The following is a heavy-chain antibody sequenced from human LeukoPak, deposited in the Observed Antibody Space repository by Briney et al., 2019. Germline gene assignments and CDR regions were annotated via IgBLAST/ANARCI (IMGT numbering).Heavy chain of an antibody. D-gene: IGHD3-3*01. CDR1: GFTFSSYV. CDR3: ARDRHYDFWRWAFDI. J-gene: IGHJ3*02. Sequence: GGSLRLSCAASGFTFSSYVMHWVRQAPGKGLEWVAVISYDGSNKYYADSVKGRFTISRDNSKNTLYLQMNSLRAEDTAVYSCARDRHYDFWRWAFDIWGQGTMVTVSS. CDR2: ISYDGSNK. V-gene: IGHV3-30-3*01.